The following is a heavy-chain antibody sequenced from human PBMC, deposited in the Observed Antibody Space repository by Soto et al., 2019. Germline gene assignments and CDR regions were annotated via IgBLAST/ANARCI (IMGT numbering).Heavy chain of an antibody. CDR1: GFTFSNYF. CDR3: AKDLHWYGMDV. J-gene: IGHJ6*02. D-gene: IGHD2-8*02. V-gene: IGHV3-23*01. CDR2: ISSRDGRT. Sequence: EVQLLESGGGLVQPGGSLRLSCVASGFTFSNYFMNWVRQAPGKGLQWVSDISSRDGRTHYTDSVRGRFTISRDNSKNPLCLQLNSLRAGDTAVYSCAKDLHWYGMDVWGQGTTVTVSS.